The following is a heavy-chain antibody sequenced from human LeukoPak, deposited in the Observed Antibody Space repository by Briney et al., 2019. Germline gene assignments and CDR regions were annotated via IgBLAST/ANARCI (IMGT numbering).Heavy chain of an antibody. CDR1: GGSISSSSYY. CDR3: ARHCSGGSCYRGPFNVEYYFDY. V-gene: IGHV4-39*01. CDR2: INHSGST. D-gene: IGHD2-15*01. Sequence: SETLSLTCTVSGGSISSSSYYWGWIRQPPGKGLEWIGEINHSGSTNYNPSLKSRVTISVDTSKNQFSLKLSSVTAADTAVYYCARHCSGGSCYRGPFNVEYYFDYWGQGTLVTVSS. J-gene: IGHJ4*02.